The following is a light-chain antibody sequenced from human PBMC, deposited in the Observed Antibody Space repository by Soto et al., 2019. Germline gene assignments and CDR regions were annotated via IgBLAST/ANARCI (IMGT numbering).Light chain of an antibody. V-gene: IGKV3-11*01. CDR3: QQRSNWPT. CDR1: QSVSSY. J-gene: IGKJ5*01. Sequence: EIVLTQSPGTLTFSPGERATLSCRASQSVSSYLAWYKQKPGQAPRLLIYDASNRATGIPARFSGSGSGTDFPLTISSLEPEDFAFYYCQQRSNWPTFGQGTRLEIK. CDR2: DAS.